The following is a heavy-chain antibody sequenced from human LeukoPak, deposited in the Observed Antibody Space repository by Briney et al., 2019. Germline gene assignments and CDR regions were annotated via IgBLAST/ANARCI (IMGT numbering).Heavy chain of an antibody. V-gene: IGHV3-30*02. CDR1: GFTFSTNG. CDR2: IRYDGSNT. Sequence: PGGSLRLSCAASGFTFSTNGMHWVRQAPGKGLEWVAFIRYDGSNTQYADSVKGRFTISRDNSKNTLYLQMNSLRADDTAMYYCAKVVRYYYDSSGSALDYWGQGTLVTVSS. D-gene: IGHD3-22*01. J-gene: IGHJ4*02. CDR3: AKVVRYYYDSSGSALDY.